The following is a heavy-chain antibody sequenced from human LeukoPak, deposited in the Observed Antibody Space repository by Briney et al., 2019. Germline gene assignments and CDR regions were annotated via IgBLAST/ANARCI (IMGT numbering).Heavy chain of an antibody. J-gene: IGHJ1*01. D-gene: IGHD1-14*01. CDR1: GGSISSYY. CDR2: IYTSGST. Sequence: SETLSLTCTVSGGSISSYYWSWIRQPAGKGLEWIGRIYTSGSTNYNPSLKSRVTMSVDTSKNQFSLKLSSVTAADTAVYYCARSSMPAGTTQGEYFQHWGQGTLVTVSS. V-gene: IGHV4-4*07. CDR3: ARSSMPAGTTQGEYFQH.